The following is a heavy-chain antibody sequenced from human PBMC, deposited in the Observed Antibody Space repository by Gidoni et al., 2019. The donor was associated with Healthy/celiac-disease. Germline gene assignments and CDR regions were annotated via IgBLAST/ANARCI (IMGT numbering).Heavy chain of an antibody. J-gene: IGHJ6*02. V-gene: IGHV4-34*01. CDR1: GGSFSGYY. CDR2: INHSGST. CDR3: ARYRKPRNHYYYYYGMDV. Sequence: QVQLQQWGAGLLKPSETLSLTCAVYGGSFSGYYWRWIRQPPGKGLEWIGEINHSGSTNYNPSLKSRVTISVDTSKNQFSLKLSSVTAADTAVYYCARYRKPRNHYYYYYGMDVWGQGTTVTVSS.